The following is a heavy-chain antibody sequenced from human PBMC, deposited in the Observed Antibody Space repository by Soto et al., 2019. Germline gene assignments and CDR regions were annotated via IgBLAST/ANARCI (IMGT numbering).Heavy chain of an antibody. Sequence: QVQLVQSGAEVKKPGASVKVSCKASGYTFTNYGITWVRQAPGQGLEWMGWISAYNGNTKYAQRLQGRVTMTTDTSTSTAYKELRSLRSDDTAVYYCARVNAGDSMHSSGYYYWGQGTQVTVSS. D-gene: IGHD3-22*01. J-gene: IGHJ4*02. V-gene: IGHV1-18*01. CDR1: GYTFTNYG. CDR3: ARVNAGDSMHSSGYYY. CDR2: ISAYNGNT.